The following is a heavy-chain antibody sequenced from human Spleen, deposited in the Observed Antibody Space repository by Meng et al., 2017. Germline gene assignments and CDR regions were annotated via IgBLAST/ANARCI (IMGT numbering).Heavy chain of an antibody. V-gene: IGHV4-34*01. CDR1: GGSFSDYY. D-gene: IGHD4-11*01. CDR3: ARGPTTMAHDFDY. J-gene: IGHJ4*02. Sequence: LHRWVPGLVKPSGTLSLPWVVSGGSFSDYYWSWIRQPPGKGLEWIGEINHSGSTNYNPSLESRATISVDTSQNNLSLKLSSVTAADSAVYYCARGPTTMAHDFDYWGQGTLVTVSS. CDR2: INHSGST.